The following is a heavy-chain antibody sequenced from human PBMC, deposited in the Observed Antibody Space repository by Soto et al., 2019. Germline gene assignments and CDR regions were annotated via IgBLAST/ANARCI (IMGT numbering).Heavy chain of an antibody. D-gene: IGHD2-8*01. CDR3: AIVSAVIVLLIASREWNWCDL. Sequence: SETLSLTCTVSGGSISSGGYYWSWIRQHPGKGLEWIGYIYYSGSTYSNPSLKSRVTISVDTSKNQFSLKLSSVTAADTAVYYCAIVSAVIVLLIASREWNWCDLRGKGTLVTVSS. CDR2: IYYSGST. CDR1: GGSISSGGYY. V-gene: IGHV4-31*03. J-gene: IGHJ5*02.